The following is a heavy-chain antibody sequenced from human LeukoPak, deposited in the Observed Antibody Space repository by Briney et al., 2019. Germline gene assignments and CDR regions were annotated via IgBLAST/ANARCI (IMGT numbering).Heavy chain of an antibody. CDR3: ARGLPAYYGSGRGFDY. CDR1: GFTVSSNY. J-gene: IGHJ4*02. CDR2: IYSGGST. D-gene: IGHD3-10*01. V-gene: IGHV3-53*01. Sequence: GGSLRLSCAASGFTVSSNYMSWVRQAPGKGLEWVSVIYSGGSTYYADSVKGRFTISRDNSKNTLYLQMNSLRAEDTAVYYCARGLPAYYGSGRGFDYWGQGTLVTVSS.